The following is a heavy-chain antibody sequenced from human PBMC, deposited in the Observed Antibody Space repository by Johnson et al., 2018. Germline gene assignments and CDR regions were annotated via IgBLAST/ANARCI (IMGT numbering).Heavy chain of an antibody. J-gene: IGHJ6*03. CDR2: IIPILGIA. CDR3: ARVSSSSDYYYYMDV. D-gene: IGHD6-6*01. CDR1: GGTFSSYA. V-gene: IGHV1-69*04. Sequence: QVQLVQSGAEVKKXGSSVKVSCKASGGTFSSYAISWVRQAPGQGLEWMGRIIPILGIANYAQKFPGRVTITADKSTSTAYMELSSLRSEDTAVYYCARVSSSSDYYYYMDVWGKGTTVTVSS.